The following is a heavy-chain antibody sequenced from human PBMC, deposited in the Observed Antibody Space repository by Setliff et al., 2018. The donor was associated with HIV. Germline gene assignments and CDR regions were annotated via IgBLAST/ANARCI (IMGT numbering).Heavy chain of an antibody. CDR3: ARESRNDFWSGYYRTFDI. Sequence: SETLSLTCTVSGGSISSGGYYWSWIRQHPGKGLEWIGYIYYSGSTYYNPSLKSRVTISVDTSKNQFSLKLSSVTAADTAMYFYARESRNDFWSGYYRTFDIWGQGTMVTVSS. V-gene: IGHV4-31*03. CDR1: GGSISSGGYY. CDR2: IYYSGST. D-gene: IGHD3-3*01. J-gene: IGHJ3*02.